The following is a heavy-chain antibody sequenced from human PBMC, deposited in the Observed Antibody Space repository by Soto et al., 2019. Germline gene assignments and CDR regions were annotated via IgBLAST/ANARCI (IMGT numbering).Heavy chain of an antibody. CDR2: IDWNDEK. CDR1: GLSVSTGGVS. CDR3: AHRHPQQLMFDF. J-gene: IGHJ4*02. D-gene: IGHD6-13*01. Sequence: QITLKESAPTLVKPTQTLTLTCTFSGLSVSTGGVSVAWIRQPPGKALEWLALIDWNDEKRYSSSLNSRLTITKDTSKNQVVLKMTNMDPADTATYFCAHRHPQQLMFDFWGQGTLVTVSS. V-gene: IGHV2-5*01.